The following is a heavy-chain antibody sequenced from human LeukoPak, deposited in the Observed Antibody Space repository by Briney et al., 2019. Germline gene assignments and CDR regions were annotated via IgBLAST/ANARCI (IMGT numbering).Heavy chain of an antibody. D-gene: IGHD2-2*01. CDR1: GFTFSSYA. Sequence: GGSLRLSCAASGFTFSSYAMSWARQAPGKGLEWVSAISGSGGSTYYADSVKGRFTISRDNSKNTLYLQMNSLRAEDTAVYYCAKYGGICSSTRCYEKFDYWGQGTLVTVSS. V-gene: IGHV3-23*01. CDR2: ISGSGGST. J-gene: IGHJ4*02. CDR3: AKYGGICSSTRCYEKFDY.